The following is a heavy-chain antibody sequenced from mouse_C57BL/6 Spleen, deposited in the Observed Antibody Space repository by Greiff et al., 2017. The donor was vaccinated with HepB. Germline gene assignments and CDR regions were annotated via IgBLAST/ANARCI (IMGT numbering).Heavy chain of an antibody. D-gene: IGHD3-2*02. Sequence: VQLQESGAELVKPGASVKISCKASGYAFSSYWMNWVKQRPGKGLEWIGQIYPGDGDTNYNGKFKGKATLTADKSSSTAYMQLSSLTSEDSAVYFCARYSSGYGYAMDYWGQGTSVTVSS. V-gene: IGHV1-80*01. J-gene: IGHJ4*01. CDR3: ARYSSGYGYAMDY. CDR1: GYAFSSYW. CDR2: IYPGDGDT.